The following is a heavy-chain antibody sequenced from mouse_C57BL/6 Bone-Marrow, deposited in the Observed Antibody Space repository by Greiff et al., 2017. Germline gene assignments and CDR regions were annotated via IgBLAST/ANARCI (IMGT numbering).Heavy chain of an antibody. J-gene: IGHJ1*03. CDR1: GYTFTDYY. V-gene: IGHV1-26*01. CDR3: ARQISVLDV. CDR2: INPNTGGT. Sequence: EVQLQQSGPELVKPGASVKISCKASGYTFTDYYMNWVKQSHGKSLEWIGDINPNTGGTSYNQKFKGKATLTEDKSSSTAYMELRSLTSEDSAVYYCARQISVLDVWGTGTTVTVSS.